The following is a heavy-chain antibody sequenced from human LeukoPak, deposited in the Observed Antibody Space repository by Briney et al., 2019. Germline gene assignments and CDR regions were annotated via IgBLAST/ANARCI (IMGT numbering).Heavy chain of an antibody. D-gene: IGHD3-10*01. V-gene: IGHV4-39*01. CDR1: GASVTSGGFY. CDR2: IYYTGST. Sequence: SETLSRTCSVSGASVTSGGFYWRWLRQSPGKGREWIATIYYTGSTYYDPSRKSRVTISIDTSKNQFSLNVRSVSAADTAVYYWARHSGSGSLSRPFDPWGQGTLVTVTS. J-gene: IGHJ5*02. CDR3: ARHSGSGSLSRPFDP.